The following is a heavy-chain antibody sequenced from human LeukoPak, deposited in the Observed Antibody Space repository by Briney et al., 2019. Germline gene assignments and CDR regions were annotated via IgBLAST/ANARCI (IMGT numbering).Heavy chain of an antibody. J-gene: IGHJ3*02. CDR2: IIPIFGMA. CDR3: ARDPGRTRDAFDI. V-gene: IGHV1-69*04. CDR1: GGTFSSYA. Sequence: ASVKVSCKASGGTFSSYAISWLRQAPGQGLEWMGMIIPIFGMANYAQKFQGRVAITADKSTSTAYMELSSLRSEDTAVYYCARDPGRTRDAFDIWGQGTMVTVSS. D-gene: IGHD1-1*01.